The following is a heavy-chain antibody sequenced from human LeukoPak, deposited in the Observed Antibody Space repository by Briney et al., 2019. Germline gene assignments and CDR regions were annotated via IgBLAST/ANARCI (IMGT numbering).Heavy chain of an antibody. V-gene: IGHV4-59*01. CDR3: ARGPGYCSGGSCYTATFDY. J-gene: IGHJ4*02. CDR1: GGSISSYY. D-gene: IGHD2-15*01. Sequence: SETLSLTCTVSGGSISSYYWSWIRQPPGKGLEWIGYIYYSGSTNYNPSLKSRVTISVDTSKNQFSLKLSSVTAADTAVYYCARGPGYCSGGSCYTATFDYWGQGTLVTVSS. CDR2: IYYSGST.